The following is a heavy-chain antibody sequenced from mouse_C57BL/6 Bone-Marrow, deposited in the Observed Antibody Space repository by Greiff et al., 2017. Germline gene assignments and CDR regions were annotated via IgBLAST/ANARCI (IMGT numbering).Heavy chain of an antibody. Sequence: EVKLMESGPGLVKPSQSLSLTCSVTGYSITSGYYWNWIRQFPGNKLEWMGYISYDGSNNYNPSLKNRISITRDTSKNQFFLKLNSVTTEDTATYYCARGPSDAGSRGGWYFDVWGTGTTVTVSS. J-gene: IGHJ1*03. CDR2: ISYDGSN. CDR1: GYSITSGYY. V-gene: IGHV3-6*01. D-gene: IGHD1-1*01. CDR3: ARGPSDAGSRGGWYFDV.